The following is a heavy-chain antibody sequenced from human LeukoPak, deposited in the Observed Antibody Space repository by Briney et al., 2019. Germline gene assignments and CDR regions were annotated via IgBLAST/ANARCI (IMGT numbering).Heavy chain of an antibody. CDR3: ARGPLLWFGELGY. CDR2: IYYSGST. J-gene: IGHJ4*02. V-gene: IGHV4-59*01. D-gene: IGHD3-10*01. Sequence: PSETLSLTCIVSGGSFSYLSWIRQPPGKGLEWIGYIYYSGSTNYNPSLKSRVTMSVDTSKNQFSLKLSSVTAADTAVYYCARGPLLWFGELGYWGQGTLVTVSS. CDR1: GGSFSY.